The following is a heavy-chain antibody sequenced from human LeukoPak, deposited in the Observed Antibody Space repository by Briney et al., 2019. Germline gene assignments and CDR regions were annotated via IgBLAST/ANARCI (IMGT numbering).Heavy chain of an antibody. CDR3: ATDQRYAFDY. Sequence: GGSLRLSCATSGFSFTDYPMNWVRQAPGKGLEWISNIRTTAEGAKYAYYADSVKGRVTISRDDGKNALYLHMNSLRDDDTAVYYCATDQRYAFDYWGQGILVTVSS. J-gene: IGHJ4*02. CDR1: GFSFTDYP. CDR2: IRTTAEGAKYA. D-gene: IGHD3-9*01. V-gene: IGHV3-48*02.